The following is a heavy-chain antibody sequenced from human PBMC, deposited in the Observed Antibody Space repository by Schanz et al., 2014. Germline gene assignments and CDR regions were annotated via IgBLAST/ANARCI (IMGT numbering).Heavy chain of an antibody. CDR3: APLDDCGGGCPINDAFDV. J-gene: IGHJ3*01. CDR2: ISSSSSYI. CDR1: GFMFEDYD. D-gene: IGHD2-21*01. V-gene: IGHV3-48*03. Sequence: EEQLVESGGGLVQPGRSLRLSCAASGFMFEDYDMHWVRQAPGKGLEWVSYISSSSSYIYYADSMKGRFTISRDNAKNSLYLQMNSLRAEDTAVYYCAPLDDCGGGCPINDAFDVWGQGTMVTVSS.